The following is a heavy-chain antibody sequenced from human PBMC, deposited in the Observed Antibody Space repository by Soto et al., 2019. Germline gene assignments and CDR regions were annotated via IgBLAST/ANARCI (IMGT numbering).Heavy chain of an antibody. D-gene: IGHD2-15*01. CDR1: GYSFTSYW. CDR3: ASRDCSGGSCYSGFDY. J-gene: IGHJ4*02. CDR2: IYPGDSDT. Sequence: LKISCKGSGYSFTSYWIGWVRQMPGKGLEWMGIIYPGDSDTRYSPSFQGQVTISADKSISTAYLQWSSLKASDTAMYYCASRDCSGGSCYSGFDYWGQGTLVTVPQ. V-gene: IGHV5-51*01.